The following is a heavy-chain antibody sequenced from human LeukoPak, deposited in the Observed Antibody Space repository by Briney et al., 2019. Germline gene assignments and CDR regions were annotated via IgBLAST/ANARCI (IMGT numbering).Heavy chain of an antibody. D-gene: IGHD6-19*01. V-gene: IGHV4-61*10. J-gene: IGHJ6*03. CDR3: ARVEEVAVAGKLPYYYYYMDV. CDR1: GGSISSGSYY. Sequence: PSETLSLTCTVSGGSISSGSYYWSWIRQPAGKGLEWIGYIYYSGSTNYNPSLKSRVTISVDTSKNQFSLKLSSVTAADTAVYYCARVEEVAVAGKLPYYYYYMDVWGKGTTVTVSS. CDR2: IYYSGST.